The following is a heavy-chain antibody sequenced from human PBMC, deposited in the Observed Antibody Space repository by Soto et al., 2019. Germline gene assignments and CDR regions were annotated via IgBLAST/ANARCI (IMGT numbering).Heavy chain of an antibody. Sequence: DVQLVESGGGLVQPGGSLRLSCAASGFPFSTYPMHWVRQAPGKGLEWISYINSASTTTFHADSVKGRFTVSRDNAKNSLYLQLSCLRHEATAVYYSTRDLSQWGQGTLVTVSS. J-gene: IGHJ4*02. CDR1: GFPFSTYP. CDR3: TRDLSQ. CDR2: INSASTTT. V-gene: IGHV3-48*02.